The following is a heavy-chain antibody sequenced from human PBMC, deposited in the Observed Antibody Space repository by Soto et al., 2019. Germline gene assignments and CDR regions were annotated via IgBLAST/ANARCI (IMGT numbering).Heavy chain of an antibody. CDR1: GYTFTGYY. V-gene: IGHV1-2*04. D-gene: IGHD3-22*01. Sequence: ASVKVSCKASGYTFTGYYMHWVRQAPGQGLEWMGWINPNSGGTNYAQKFQGWVTMTRDTSISTAYMELSRLRSDDTAVYYCARDSTLITMIVVVNPVRPGYYGMDVRGQGTTVTVSS. CDR3: ARDSTLITMIVVVNPVRPGYYGMDV. J-gene: IGHJ6*02. CDR2: INPNSGGT.